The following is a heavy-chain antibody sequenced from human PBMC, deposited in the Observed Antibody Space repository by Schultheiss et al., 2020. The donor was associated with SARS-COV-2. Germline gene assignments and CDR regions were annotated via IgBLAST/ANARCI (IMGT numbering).Heavy chain of an antibody. CDR3: AKAGGLLHYYYYYYMDV. CDR2: IYYSGST. D-gene: IGHD3-16*01. Sequence: GSLRLSCAVYGGSFSGYYWSWIRQPPGKGLEWIGYIYYSGSTNYNPSLKSRVTISVDTSKNQFSLKLSSVTAADTAVYYCAKAGGLLHYYYYYYMDVWGKGTTVTVSS. V-gene: IGHV4-59*12. J-gene: IGHJ6*03. CDR1: GGSFSGYY.